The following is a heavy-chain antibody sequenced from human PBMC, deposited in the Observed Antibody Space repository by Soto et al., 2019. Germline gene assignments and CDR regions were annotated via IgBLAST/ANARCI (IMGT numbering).Heavy chain of an antibody. Sequence: ASVKVSCKASGYTFTSYGISWVRQAPGQGLEWMGWISAYNGNTNYAQKLQGRVTMTTDTSTSTAYMELRSLRSDDTAVYYCAREADCSSTSCYGDYYYYYGMDVWGQGTTVTVSS. CDR1: GYTFTSYG. CDR2: ISAYNGNT. CDR3: AREADCSSTSCYGDYYYYYGMDV. V-gene: IGHV1-18*01. D-gene: IGHD2-2*01. J-gene: IGHJ6*02.